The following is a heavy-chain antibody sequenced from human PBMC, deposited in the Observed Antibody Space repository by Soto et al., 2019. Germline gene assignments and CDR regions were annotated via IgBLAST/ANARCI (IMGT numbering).Heavy chain of an antibody. V-gene: IGHV4-30-4*01. Sequence: QVQLQESGPGLVKPSQTLSLTCTVSGGSISSGDYYWSWIRQPPGKGLEWIGYIYYSGSTYYNPSLKSRVTISVVTSKNQFSLKLSSVTAADTAVYYCARVSTRWGYYGTENWFDPWGQGTLVTVSS. CDR2: IYYSGST. CDR1: GGSISSGDYY. J-gene: IGHJ5*02. CDR3: ARVSTRWGYYGTENWFDP. D-gene: IGHD3-3*01.